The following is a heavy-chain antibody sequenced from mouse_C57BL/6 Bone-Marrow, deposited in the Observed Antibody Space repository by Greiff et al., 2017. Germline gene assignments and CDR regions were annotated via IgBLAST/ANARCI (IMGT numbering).Heavy chain of an antibody. CDR3: ARCYYSNPYYAMDY. Sequence: QVQLQQPGAELVRPGSSVKLSCKASGYTFTSYWMHWVKQRPIQGLEWIGNIDPSDSETHYNQKFKDKATLTVDKSSSTAYMQLSSLTSEDSAVYYCARCYYSNPYYAMDYWGQGTSVTVSS. J-gene: IGHJ4*01. CDR1: GYTFTSYW. D-gene: IGHD2-5*01. CDR2: IDPSDSET. V-gene: IGHV1-52*01.